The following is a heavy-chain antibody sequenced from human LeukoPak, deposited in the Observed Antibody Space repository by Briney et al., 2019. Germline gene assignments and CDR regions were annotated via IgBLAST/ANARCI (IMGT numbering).Heavy chain of an antibody. V-gene: IGHV3-74*01. CDR2: IKSDVSKT. Sequence: GGSLRLSCAASGYSFSTDWMHWVRQAPGKGLVWVARIKSDVSKTDYAASVKGRLTISRDDANNILYLQMNSLRVDDTAVYYCTAIRPDYWGQGTVVTVSS. CDR1: GYSFSTDW. J-gene: IGHJ4*02. D-gene: IGHD2-21*02. CDR3: TAIRPDY.